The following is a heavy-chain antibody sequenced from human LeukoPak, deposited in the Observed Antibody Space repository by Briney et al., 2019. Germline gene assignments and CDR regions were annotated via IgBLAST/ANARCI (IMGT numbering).Heavy chain of an antibody. J-gene: IGHJ4*02. CDR3: ARTTILLWFELPDDY. CDR2: ISAYNGNT. V-gene: IGHV1-18*01. Sequence: GASVKVTCKASGYTFTSYGISWVRQAPGQGLEWMGWISAYNGNTNYAQKLQGRVTMTTDTSTSTAYMELRSLRSDDTAVYYCARTTILLWFELPDDYWGQGTLVTVSS. CDR1: GYTFTSYG. D-gene: IGHD3-10*01.